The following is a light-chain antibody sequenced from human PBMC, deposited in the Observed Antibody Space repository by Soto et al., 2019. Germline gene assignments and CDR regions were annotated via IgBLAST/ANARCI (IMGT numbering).Light chain of an antibody. CDR2: WAS. J-gene: IGKJ2*01. CDR1: QSLLCSSNNKNY. V-gene: IGKV4-1*01. Sequence: DVVMTQSPDSLAVSLGERATIKCKSGQSLLCSSNNKNYLAWYQQRPGQPPKLLISWASTRESGVPDRFSGSVSETDFTLTISSLQAEDVAVYYCQQYHRIPETFGQGTRLEIK. CDR3: QQYHRIPET.